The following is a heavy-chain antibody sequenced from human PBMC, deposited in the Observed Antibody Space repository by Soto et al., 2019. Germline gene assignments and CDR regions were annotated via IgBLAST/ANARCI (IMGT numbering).Heavy chain of an antibody. CDR3: ARHPRQNYYYGMDV. CDR2: IIPIFGTA. CDR1: GGTFSSYA. J-gene: IGHJ6*02. V-gene: IGHV1-69*12. Sequence: QVQLVQSGAEVKKPGSSVKVSCKASGGTFSSYAISWVRQAPGQGLEWMGGIIPIFGTANYAQKFQGRVTMPADASTSTAYMELSSLRSEDTAVYYCARHPRQNYYYGMDVWGQGTTVTVSS.